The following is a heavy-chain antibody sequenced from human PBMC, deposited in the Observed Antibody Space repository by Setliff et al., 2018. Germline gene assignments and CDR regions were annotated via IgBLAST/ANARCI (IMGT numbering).Heavy chain of an antibody. CDR3: ASSSGGNYEAYFDY. Sequence: PGGSLRLSCAASGFIFSNYAMTWVRQAPGKGLEWVSIISGSGGTTYYADSVKGRFTISRDNSKNTLFLQNNSLRAEDTALYYCASSSGGNYEAYFDYWGQGTLVTVSS. CDR1: GFIFSNYA. V-gene: IGHV3-23*01. D-gene: IGHD2-15*01. CDR2: ISGSGGTT. J-gene: IGHJ4*02.